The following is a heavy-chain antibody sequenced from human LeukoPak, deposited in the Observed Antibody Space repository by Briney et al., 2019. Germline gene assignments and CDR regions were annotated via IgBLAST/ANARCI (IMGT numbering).Heavy chain of an antibody. J-gene: IGHJ4*02. CDR2: IYPGDSDT. V-gene: IGHV5-51*01. CDR3: ARRSAYDSSGYYQYYFDY. Sequence: GESLKISCKGSGYSFTSYWIGWVRQMPGKGLEWMGIIYPGDSDTRYSPSFQGQVTISADKSISTAYLQWSSLKASGTAMYYCARRSAYDSSGYYQYYFDYWGQGTLVTVSS. CDR1: GYSFTSYW. D-gene: IGHD3-22*01.